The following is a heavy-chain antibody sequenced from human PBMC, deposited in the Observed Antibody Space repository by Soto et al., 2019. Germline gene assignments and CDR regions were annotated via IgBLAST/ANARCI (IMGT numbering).Heavy chain of an antibody. Sequence: QVQLQQWGAGLLKPSETLSLTCAVYGGSFSGYYWSWIRQPPGKGLEWIGEINHSGSTNYNPSLKSRVTISVDTSKHQFHLKLRSVPTAATAVYSCARVTGRYYYGMDVWGQGTTVTVSS. J-gene: IGHJ6*02. V-gene: IGHV4-34*01. CDR1: GGSFSGYY. CDR3: ARVTGRYYYGMDV. CDR2: INHSGST.